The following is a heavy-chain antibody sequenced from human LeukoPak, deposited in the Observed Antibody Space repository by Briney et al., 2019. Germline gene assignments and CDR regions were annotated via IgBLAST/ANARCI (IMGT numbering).Heavy chain of an antibody. CDR3: ARKRWVRGSGRNYYYYYGMDV. D-gene: IGHD2-15*01. J-gene: IGHJ6*02. Sequence: SETLSLTCTVSGGSIRSYYWSWIRQPPGKGLEWIGYIYYSGSTNYNPSLKSRVTISVDTSKNQFSLKLSSVTAADTAVYYCARKRWVRGSGRNYYYYYGMDVWGQGTTVTVSS. CDR2: IYYSGST. V-gene: IGHV4-59*12. CDR1: GGSIRSYY.